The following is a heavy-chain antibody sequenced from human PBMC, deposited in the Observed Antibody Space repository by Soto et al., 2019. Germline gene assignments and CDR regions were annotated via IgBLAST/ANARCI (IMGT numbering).Heavy chain of an antibody. Sequence: QVQLLQSGAEVKKPGASVKVSCKASGDTFTANYIHWVRQAPGQGFEWMGWINPQSGGTNYPQKFQGRVTMTRDTSLSTVYMTLIRLTSDDTAEYYCARSSTTYYYQSSPYWPDKELDIWGQGTLITVSS. CDR1: GDTFTANY. CDR2: INPQSGGT. CDR3: ARSSTTYYYQSSPYWPDKELDI. D-gene: IGHD3-22*01. V-gene: IGHV1-2*02. J-gene: IGHJ4*02.